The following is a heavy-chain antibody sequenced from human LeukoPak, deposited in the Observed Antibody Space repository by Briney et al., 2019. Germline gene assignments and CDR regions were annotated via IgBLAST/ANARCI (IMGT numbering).Heavy chain of an antibody. CDR3: ARDVSASHFDY. CDR2: IIPIFGTA. V-gene: IGHV1-69*13. D-gene: IGHD5/OR15-5a*01. CDR1: GGTFSSYA. J-gene: IGHJ4*02. Sequence: ASVKVSYKASGGTFSSYAISWVRQAPGQGLKRSGGIIPIFGTANYAQKFQGRVTITADESTSTAYMELSSLRSEDTAVYYCARDVSASHFDYWGQGTLVTVSS.